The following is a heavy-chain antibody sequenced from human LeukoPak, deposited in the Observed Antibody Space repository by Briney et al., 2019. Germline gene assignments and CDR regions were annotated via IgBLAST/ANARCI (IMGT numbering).Heavy chain of an antibody. CDR2: ISHTGGI. CDR1: GGSFSGHS. Sequence: SETLSLTCAVSGGSFSGHSWSWIRQAPGKGLEWIGEISHTGGINYNPSLKSRVTISADTSKSQFSLKLSSVTAADTAVYYCARALPAAINHRGDAFDIWGQGTMVTVSS. D-gene: IGHD2-2*02. V-gene: IGHV4-34*01. J-gene: IGHJ3*02. CDR3: ARALPAAINHRGDAFDI.